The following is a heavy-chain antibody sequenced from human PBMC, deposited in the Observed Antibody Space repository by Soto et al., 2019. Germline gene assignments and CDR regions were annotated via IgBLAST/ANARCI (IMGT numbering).Heavy chain of an antibody. Sequence: APVKGACKAFGYTMTTDGINWVRQAPGQGLEWMGWVSPYNGDTTYAQKVQGRVTMTTDTSTRTAYLELRSLRSDDTAVYYCAREVGHMDVWGQGTTVTVSS. J-gene: IGHJ6*02. CDR2: VSPYNGDT. V-gene: IGHV1-18*04. CDR1: GYTMTTDG. CDR3: AREVGHMDV.